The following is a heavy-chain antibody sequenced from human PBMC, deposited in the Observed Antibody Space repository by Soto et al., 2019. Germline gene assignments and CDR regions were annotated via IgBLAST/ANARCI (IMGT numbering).Heavy chain of an antibody. Sequence: GGSLRLSCAASGFTFSSYGMHWVRQAPGKGLEWVAVISYDGSNKYYADSVKGRFTISRDNSKNTLYLQMNSLRAEDTAVYYCAKDRVAAAGPGLHYYYYYMDVWGKGTTVTVSS. J-gene: IGHJ6*03. CDR1: GFTFSSYG. CDR2: ISYDGSNK. V-gene: IGHV3-30*18. D-gene: IGHD6-13*01. CDR3: AKDRVAAAGPGLHYYYYYMDV.